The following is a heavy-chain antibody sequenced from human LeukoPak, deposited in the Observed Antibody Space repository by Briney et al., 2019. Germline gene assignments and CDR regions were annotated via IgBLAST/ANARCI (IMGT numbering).Heavy chain of an antibody. D-gene: IGHD1-26*01. CDR2: IGHGGSI. CDR3: ASRETFYFYYMDV. Sequence: SEALSLTCTVSGGSFNLYSWTWIRRPPGKGLEWIAEIGHGGSINFNPSLKSRVTVSLDTSKNRFSLSLSSVTAADTAVYYCASRETFYFYYMDVWGNGTTVTVSS. CDR1: GGSFNLYS. V-gene: IGHV4-34*01. J-gene: IGHJ6*03.